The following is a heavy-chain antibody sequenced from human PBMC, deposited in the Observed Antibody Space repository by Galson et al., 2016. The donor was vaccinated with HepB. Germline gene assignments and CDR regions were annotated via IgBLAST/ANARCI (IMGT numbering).Heavy chain of an antibody. Sequence: SLRLSCAASGFIFTDHWMQWVRQAPGKGLVLVSRVHPFGAVTKYADSVKGRFTTSRDNAKSTVYLQMNSLRVEDTAFYYCVRDGGHFELDVWGQGTTVTVSS. V-gene: IGHV3-74*01. CDR1: GFIFTDHW. J-gene: IGHJ6*02. CDR2: VHPFGAVT. CDR3: VRDGGHFELDV.